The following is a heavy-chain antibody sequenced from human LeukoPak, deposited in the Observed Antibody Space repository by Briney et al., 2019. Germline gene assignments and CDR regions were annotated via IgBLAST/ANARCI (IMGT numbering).Heavy chain of an antibody. J-gene: IGHJ4*02. CDR1: GYSISSGYY. CDR2: IYHSGST. V-gene: IGHV4-38-2*02. CDR3: ARTDYYYDSSGYYPYYFDY. Sequence: SETLSLTCTVSGYSISSGYYWGWIRQPPGKGLEWIGSIYHSGSTYYNPSLKSRVTISVDTSKNQFSLKLSPVTAADTAVYYCARTDYYYDSSGYYPYYFDYWGQGTLVTVSS. D-gene: IGHD3-22*01.